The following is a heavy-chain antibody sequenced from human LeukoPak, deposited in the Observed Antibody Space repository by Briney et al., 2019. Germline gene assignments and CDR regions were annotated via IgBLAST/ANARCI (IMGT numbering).Heavy chain of an antibody. Sequence: GESLKISCKGSVYNFTNYWIGWVRQMPGKGLGWMGIIYPGDSNTSLSPTFQGQITISADKSISTASLQWSSLKASDTAMYYCARLTCSSTSCYGYHFDYWGQGTLVTVSS. V-gene: IGHV5-51*01. CDR3: ARLTCSSTSCYGYHFDY. J-gene: IGHJ4*02. CDR1: VYNFTNYW. CDR2: IYPGDSNT. D-gene: IGHD2-2*01.